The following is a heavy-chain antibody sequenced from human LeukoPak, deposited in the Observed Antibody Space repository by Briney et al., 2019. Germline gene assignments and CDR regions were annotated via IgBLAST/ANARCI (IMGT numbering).Heavy chain of an antibody. CDR1: GGTFSSYT. V-gene: IGHV1-69*02. J-gene: IGHJ4*02. Sequence: GASVKVSCKASGGTFSSYTISWVRQAPGQGLEWMGRIIPILGIANYAQKFQGRVTITADKSTSTAYMELSSLRSEDTAVYYCARTGYSSSWYGDYYFDYWGQGTLVTISS. CDR2: IIPILGIA. D-gene: IGHD6-13*01. CDR3: ARTGYSSSWYGDYYFDY.